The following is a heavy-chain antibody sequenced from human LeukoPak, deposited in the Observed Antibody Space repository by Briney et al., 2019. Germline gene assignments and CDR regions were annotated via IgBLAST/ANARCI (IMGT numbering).Heavy chain of an antibody. CDR3: ARAAIAARTGFDY. D-gene: IGHD6-6*01. V-gene: IGHV3-66*01. CDR1: GFTVSSNY. J-gene: IGHJ4*02. CDR2: IYSGGST. Sequence: GGSLRLSCAASGFTVSSNYMSRVRQAPGKGLEWVSIIYSGGSTYYADSVKGRFTISRDNSKNTLYLQMNSLRAEDTAVYYCARAAIAARTGFDYWGQGTLVTVSS.